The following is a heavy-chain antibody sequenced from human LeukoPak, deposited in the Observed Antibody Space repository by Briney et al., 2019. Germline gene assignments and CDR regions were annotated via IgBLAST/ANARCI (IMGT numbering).Heavy chain of an antibody. Sequence: GGSLRLSCAASGFTFSSYAMSWVRQAPGKGLEWVSAISGSGGSTYYADSVKGRFTISRDNSKNTLYLQMNSLRTEDTALYYCAKDDWYYHDSGGYPDYWGQGTLVTVSS. V-gene: IGHV3-23*01. CDR1: GFTFSSYA. J-gene: IGHJ4*02. CDR3: AKDDWYYHDSGGYPDY. D-gene: IGHD3-22*01. CDR2: ISGSGGST.